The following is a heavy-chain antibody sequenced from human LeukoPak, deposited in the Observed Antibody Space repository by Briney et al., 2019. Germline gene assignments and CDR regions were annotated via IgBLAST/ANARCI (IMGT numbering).Heavy chain of an antibody. J-gene: IGHJ6*02. CDR3: ARGPLYYYYYGMDV. CDR1: GFTFSSYW. Sequence: PGGSLRLSCAASGFTFSSYWMHWVRQAPGKGLVWVSRINSDGSSTSYADSVKGRFTISRDNSKNTLYLQMNSLRAEDTAVYYCARGPLYYYYYGMDVWGQGTTVTVSS. CDR2: INSDGSST. V-gene: IGHV3-74*01.